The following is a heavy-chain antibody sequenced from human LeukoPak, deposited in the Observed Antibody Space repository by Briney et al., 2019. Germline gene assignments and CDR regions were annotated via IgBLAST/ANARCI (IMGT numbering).Heavy chain of an antibody. Sequence: PGGSLRLSCAASGFTFSSYAMSWVRQAPGKGLEWVSAISGSGGSTYYADSVTGRFTISRDNSKNTLYLQMNSLRVEDTAVYYCAKGEGYYYDSSGYYSSFDYWGQGTLVTVSS. J-gene: IGHJ4*02. V-gene: IGHV3-23*01. CDR1: GFTFSSYA. D-gene: IGHD3-22*01. CDR2: ISGSGGST. CDR3: AKGEGYYYDSSGYYSSFDY.